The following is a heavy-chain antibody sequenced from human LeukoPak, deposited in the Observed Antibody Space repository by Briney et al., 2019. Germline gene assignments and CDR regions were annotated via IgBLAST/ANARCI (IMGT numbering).Heavy chain of an antibody. Sequence: ASVKVSCKASGYTFTSYGISWVRQAPGQGLEWVGWISAYNGNTNYAQKLQGRVTMTTDTSTSTAYMELRSLRSDDTAVYYCAREIAAAGRVNWFDPWGQGTLVTVSS. J-gene: IGHJ5*02. CDR2: ISAYNGNT. V-gene: IGHV1-18*01. CDR3: AREIAAAGRVNWFDP. CDR1: GYTFTSYG. D-gene: IGHD6-13*01.